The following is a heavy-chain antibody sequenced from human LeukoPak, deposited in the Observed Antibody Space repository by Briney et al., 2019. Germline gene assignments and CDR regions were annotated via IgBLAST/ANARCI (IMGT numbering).Heavy chain of an antibody. Sequence: GESLKISCEGSGYSFTSYWIGWAREMPGKGLEWMGIIYPGDSDTRDRPSFQGQVTISADKSISTAYLQWSSPTASDPAMYYSAAPGTAPHFDFDYWGQGTLVTVSS. CDR1: GYSFTSYW. CDR3: AAPGTAPHFDFDY. V-gene: IGHV5-51*01. D-gene: IGHD3-3*02. J-gene: IGHJ4*02. CDR2: IYPGDSDT.